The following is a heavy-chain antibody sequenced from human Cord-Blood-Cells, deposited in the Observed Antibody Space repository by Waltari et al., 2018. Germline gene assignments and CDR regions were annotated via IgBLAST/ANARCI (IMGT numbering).Heavy chain of an antibody. Sequence: QVQLQQWGAGLLKPSETLSLTCAVYGGSFSGYYWSWIRQPPGKGLEWIGEINHSGSTNYNPSLKSRVTISVDPSKNQFSLKLSSVTAADTAVYYCARGYRGGYYYYWGQGTLVTVSS. J-gene: IGHJ4*02. V-gene: IGHV4-34*01. D-gene: IGHD3-22*01. CDR1: GGSFSGYY. CDR3: ARGYRGGYYYY. CDR2: INHSGST.